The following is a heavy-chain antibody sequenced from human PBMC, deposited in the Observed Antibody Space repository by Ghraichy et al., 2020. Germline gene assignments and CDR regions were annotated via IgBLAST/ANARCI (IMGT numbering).Heavy chain of an antibody. V-gene: IGHV4-59*08. J-gene: IGHJ5*02. CDR3: ARHLGSYSRDWFDP. CDR1: GGSISSYY. CDR2: IYYSGST. Sequence: SETLSLTCTVSGGSISSYYWSWIRQPPGKGLEWIGYIYYSGSTNYNPSLKSRVTISVDTSKNQFSLKLSSVTAADTAVYYCARHLGSYSRDWFDPWGQGTLVTVSS. D-gene: IGHD1-26*01.